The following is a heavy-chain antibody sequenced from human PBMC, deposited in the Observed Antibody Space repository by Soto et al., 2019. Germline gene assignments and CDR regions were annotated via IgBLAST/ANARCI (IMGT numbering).Heavy chain of an antibody. CDR2: IIPILGIA. J-gene: IGHJ4*02. CDR3: ARKPITYGDYADY. CDR1: GGTFSSYT. D-gene: IGHD4-17*01. Sequence: QVQLVQSGAEVKKPGSSVEVSCKASGGTFSSYTISWVRQAPGQGLEWMGRIIPILGIANYAQKFQGRVTITADKSTSTAYMELSSLRSEDTAVYYCARKPITYGDYADYWGQGTLVTVSS. V-gene: IGHV1-69*02.